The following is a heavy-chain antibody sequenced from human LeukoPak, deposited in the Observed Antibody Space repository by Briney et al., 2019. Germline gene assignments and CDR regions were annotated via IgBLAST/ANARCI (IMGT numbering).Heavy chain of an antibody. CDR3: ARHGSWSFDY. CDR1: GFTFSSHA. J-gene: IGHJ4*02. V-gene: IGHV3-23*01. D-gene: IGHD6-13*01. Sequence: GGSLRLSCAASGFTFSSHAMSWFRQAPGKGLEWVSAITSGSGSNVYYTDSLKGRFTISRDNSKNTLYLQMNSLRAEDTAVYYCARHGSWSFDYWGQGTLVTVSA. CDR2: ITSGSGSNV.